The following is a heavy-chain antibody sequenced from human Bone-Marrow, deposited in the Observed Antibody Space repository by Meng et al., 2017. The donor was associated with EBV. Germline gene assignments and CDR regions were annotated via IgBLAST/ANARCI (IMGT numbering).Heavy chain of an antibody. D-gene: IGHD3-3*01. J-gene: IGHJ5*02. CDR3: ARDSLDFWSGYNWFDP. CDR1: GYTFTSYG. Sequence: QVQVGHSGAEVKKPGASVKVSCKASGYTFTSYGISWVRQAPGQGLEWMGWISAYNGNTNYAQKLQGRVTMTTDTSTSTAYMELRSLRSDDTAVYYCARDSLDFWSGYNWFDPWGQGTLVTVSS. CDR2: ISAYNGNT. V-gene: IGHV1-18*04.